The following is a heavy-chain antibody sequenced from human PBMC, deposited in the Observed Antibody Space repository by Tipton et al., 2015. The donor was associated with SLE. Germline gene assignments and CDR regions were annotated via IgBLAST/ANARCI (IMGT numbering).Heavy chain of an antibody. J-gene: IGHJ4*02. CDR3: ARGSLSVDTAMVTMDY. Sequence: QLVQSGAEVKKPGDSVKVSCKASGYTFTGYYMHWVRQAPGQGLEWMGWINPNSGGTNYAQKFQGRVTMTRDTSISTAYMELSSLRPEDTAVYYCARGSLSVDTAMVTMDYWGQGTLVTVSS. CDR2: INPNSGGT. CDR1: GYTFTGYY. D-gene: IGHD5-18*01. V-gene: IGHV1-2*02.